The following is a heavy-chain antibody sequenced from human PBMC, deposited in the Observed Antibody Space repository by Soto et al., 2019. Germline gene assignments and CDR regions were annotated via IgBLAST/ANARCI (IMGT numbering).Heavy chain of an antibody. CDR2: ISSSSSYI. Sequence: EVQLVESGGGLVKPGGSLRLSCAASGFTFSSYSMNWVRQAPGKGLEWVSSISSSSSYIYYADSVKGRFTISRDNAKNSLYLQMNSLRAEDTAVYYCASGPGDYLDYWGQGTLVTVSS. CDR3: ASGPGDYLDY. CDR1: GFTFSSYS. V-gene: IGHV3-21*01. J-gene: IGHJ4*02. D-gene: IGHD4-17*01.